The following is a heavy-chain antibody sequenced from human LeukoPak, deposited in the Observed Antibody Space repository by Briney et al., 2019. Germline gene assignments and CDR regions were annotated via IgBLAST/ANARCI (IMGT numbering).Heavy chain of an antibody. V-gene: IGHV4-4*02. Sequence: SGTLSLTCAVSGGSISSSNWWSWVRQPPGKGLEWIGEIYHSGSTNYNPSLKSRITISVDKSKNQFSLKLSSVTAADTAVYYCASLLHGSGSYWLSYYYGMDVWGQGTTVTVSS. D-gene: IGHD3-10*01. CDR3: ASLLHGSGSYWLSYYYGMDV. J-gene: IGHJ6*02. CDR2: IYHSGST. CDR1: GGSISSSNW.